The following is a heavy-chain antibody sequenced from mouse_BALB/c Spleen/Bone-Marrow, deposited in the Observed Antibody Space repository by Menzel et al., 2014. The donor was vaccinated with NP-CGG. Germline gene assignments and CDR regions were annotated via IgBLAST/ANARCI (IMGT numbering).Heavy chain of an antibody. CDR3: TYMGYYGSSYAMDY. V-gene: IGHV1S16*01. CDR2: INPSNGGT. CDR1: GYTFTSYW. D-gene: IGHD1-1*01. J-gene: IGHJ4*01. Sequence: VQLQQSGAELVKPGASVKLSCKASGYTFTSYWMYWVKLRPGQGFEWIGEINPSNGGTNYNEKFKRKATLTVDKSSSTAYMQLSSLTSEDSAVYYCTYMGYYGSSYAMDYWGQGTSVTVSS.